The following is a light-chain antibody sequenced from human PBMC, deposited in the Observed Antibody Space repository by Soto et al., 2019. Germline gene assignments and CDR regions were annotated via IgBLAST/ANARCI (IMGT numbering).Light chain of an antibody. J-gene: IGKJ4*01. CDR1: QSVSSY. CDR3: QQRSNWPPT. CDR2: DAS. Sequence: EIVLTQSPATLSLSPGERATLSCRASQSVSSYLAWYQQKPGQAPRLLIHDASNMATGIPARFSGSGSGTDFTLTISSLEPEDFAIYYCQQRSNWPPTFGGGTKVEIK. V-gene: IGKV3-11*01.